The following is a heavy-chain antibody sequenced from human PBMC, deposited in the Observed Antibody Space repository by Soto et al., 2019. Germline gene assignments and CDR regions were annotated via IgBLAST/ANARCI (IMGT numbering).Heavy chain of an antibody. CDR3: ARERTMSGMDV. CDR2: MNPNSGNT. CDR1: GYTFTSYD. J-gene: IGHJ6*04. V-gene: IGHV1-8*01. Sequence: QVQLVQSGAEVKKPGASVKVSCKASGYTFTSYDINWVRQATGQGLEWMGWMNPNSGNTAYAQKFQGRVTMTRNTPISPANREMNSLRWEDRAVYSCARERTMSGMDVWGKGPTATVPS.